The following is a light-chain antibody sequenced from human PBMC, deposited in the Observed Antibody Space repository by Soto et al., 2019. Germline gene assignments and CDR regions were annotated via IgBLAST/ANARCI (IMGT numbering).Light chain of an antibody. Sequence: QSVLTQPPSVFGAPGQRVTISCTGGSSNIGAGYDVHWYRQFPGTAPKLLVYGNNNRPSGISDRFSASKSGSSASLAITGRQAEDEADYYCQSYDTSLRAWVFGGGTKVTVL. CDR1: SSNIGAGYD. J-gene: IGLJ3*02. V-gene: IGLV1-40*01. CDR2: GNN. CDR3: QSYDTSLRAWV.